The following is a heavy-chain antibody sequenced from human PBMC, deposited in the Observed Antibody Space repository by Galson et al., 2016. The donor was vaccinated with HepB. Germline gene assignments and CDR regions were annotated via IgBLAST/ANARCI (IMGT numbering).Heavy chain of an antibody. D-gene: IGHD6-19*01. CDR1: GFTFSSYI. J-gene: IGHJ2*01. V-gene: IGHV3-21*01. CDR3: ARTQFSSGYWYFDL. CDR2: ISSSSSYI. Sequence: SLRLSCAASGFTFSSYIMNWVRQAPGKGLEWVSSISSSSSYIYYADSVKGRFTISRDNAKNSLYLQMNSLRDEDTAVYYCARTQFSSGYWYFDLWGRGTLVTVSS.